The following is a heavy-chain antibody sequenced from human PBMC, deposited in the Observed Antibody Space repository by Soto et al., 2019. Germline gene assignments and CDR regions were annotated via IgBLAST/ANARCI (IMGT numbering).Heavy chain of an antibody. D-gene: IGHD3-9*01. Sequence: ASVKVSCKASGYTFTSYGISWVRQAPGQGLEWMGWISAYNGNTNYAQKLQGRVTMTTDTSTSTAYMELRSLRSDDTAVYYCARDNDISTGYIGDWFDPWGQGTLVTVSS. V-gene: IGHV1-18*04. CDR2: ISAYNGNT. CDR3: ARDNDISTGYIGDWFDP. J-gene: IGHJ5*02. CDR1: GYTFTSYG.